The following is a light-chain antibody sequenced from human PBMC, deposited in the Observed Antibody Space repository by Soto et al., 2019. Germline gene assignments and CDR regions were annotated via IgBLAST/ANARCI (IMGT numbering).Light chain of an antibody. J-gene: IGKJ1*01. CDR1: QSISSY. CDR3: QQSYSTPWT. V-gene: IGKV1-39*01. Sequence: DIQMTQSPSSLSASVGDRVTITCRASQSISSYLNWYQLKPGKAPKLLIYAASSLQSGVPSGFSGSGSGTDFTLTIRSLQPEDYATYYCQQSYSTPWTFGQGTKVEIK. CDR2: AAS.